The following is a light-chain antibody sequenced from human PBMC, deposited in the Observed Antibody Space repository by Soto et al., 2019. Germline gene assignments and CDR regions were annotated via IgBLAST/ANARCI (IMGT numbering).Light chain of an antibody. CDR1: SSDAGAYNY. CDR3: SSYTTSSTYV. J-gene: IGLJ1*01. V-gene: IGLV2-14*01. Sequence: QSVLTQPASVSGYPGQSITISCTGASSDAGAYNYVAWCQQHPGKGPKLLIYDVSNRPSGFSSRFSGSKSGNTASLTISGLRAEDEADYFCSSYTTSSTYVFGTG. CDR2: DVS.